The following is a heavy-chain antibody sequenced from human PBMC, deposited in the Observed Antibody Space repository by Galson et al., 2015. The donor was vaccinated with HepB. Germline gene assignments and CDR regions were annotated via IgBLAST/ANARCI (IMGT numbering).Heavy chain of an antibody. CDR1: GYTFTTYG. CDR3: ARGGMATRGGPTFDY. J-gene: IGHJ4*02. Sequence: SVKVSCKASGYTFTTYGINWLRQAPGQGLEWMGRISTYNGNTNYAQKFQGRVTMTTDTSTNTAFMEPRSLRSDDGAMYYCARGGMATRGGPTFDYWGQGTLVTVSS. CDR2: ISTYNGNT. V-gene: IGHV1-18*01. D-gene: IGHD3-16*01.